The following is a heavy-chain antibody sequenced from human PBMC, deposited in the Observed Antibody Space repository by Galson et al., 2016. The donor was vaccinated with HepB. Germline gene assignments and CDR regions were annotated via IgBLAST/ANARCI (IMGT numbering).Heavy chain of an antibody. CDR2: NIPVFDTP. CDR1: GGTFSSHA. J-gene: IGHJ1*01. Sequence: SVKVSCKATGGTFSSHAVSWVREAPGQGLEWMGGNIPVFDTPNYAQHFQGRVTITADESTNTAYMELTSLKIEDTAVYYCAKGLLRGVTTDYQLWGQGTPVTVSS. D-gene: IGHD3-10*01. CDR3: AKGLLRGVTTDYQL. V-gene: IGHV1-69*01.